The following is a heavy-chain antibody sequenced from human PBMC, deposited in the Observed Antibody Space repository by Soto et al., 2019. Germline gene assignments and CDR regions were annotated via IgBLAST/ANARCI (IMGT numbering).Heavy chain of an antibody. Sequence: GASVKVSCKASGGTFSSYAISWVRQAPGQGLEWMGGIIPIFGTANYAQKFQGRVTMTEDTSTDTAYMELSSLRSEDTAVYYCARITMIVVGAYGMDVWGQGTTVTVSS. CDR2: IIPIFGTA. D-gene: IGHD3-22*01. V-gene: IGHV1-69*06. J-gene: IGHJ6*02. CDR1: GGTFSSYA. CDR3: ARITMIVVGAYGMDV.